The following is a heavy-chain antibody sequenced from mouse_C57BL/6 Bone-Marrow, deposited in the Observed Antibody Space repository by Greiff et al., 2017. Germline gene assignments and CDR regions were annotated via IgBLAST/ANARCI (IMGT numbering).Heavy chain of an antibody. D-gene: IGHD2-4*01. CDR3: ARCYDYDVGWYFDV. J-gene: IGHJ1*03. CDR1: GYSFTGYY. CDR2: VNPSTGGT. Sequence: EVQLQQSGPELVKPGASVKISCKASGYSFTGYYMNWVKQSPEKSLEWIGEVNPSTGGTTYNQKFKAKATLTVDKSSSTAYMQLKSLTSEDSAVYYCARCYDYDVGWYFDVWGTVSTVTVSS. V-gene: IGHV1-42*01.